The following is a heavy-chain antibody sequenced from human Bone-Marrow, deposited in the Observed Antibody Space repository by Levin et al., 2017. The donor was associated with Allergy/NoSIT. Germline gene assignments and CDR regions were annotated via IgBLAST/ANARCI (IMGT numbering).Heavy chain of an antibody. J-gene: IGHJ4*02. Sequence: GGSLRLSCEASGFTFTTYAMNWVRQAPGKGLEWVAGISGSGTSIHYADSVKGRFTISRDSSKNMLYLQMHSLRAEDTAFYYCAKDQSTQWFGELFPRYFFDSWGQGALVTVSS. V-gene: IGHV3-23*01. CDR2: ISGSGTSI. CDR1: GFTFTTYA. D-gene: IGHD3-10*01. CDR3: AKDQSTQWFGELFPRYFFDS.